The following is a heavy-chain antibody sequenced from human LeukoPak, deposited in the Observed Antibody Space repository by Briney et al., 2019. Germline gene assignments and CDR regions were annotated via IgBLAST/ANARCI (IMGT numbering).Heavy chain of an antibody. V-gene: IGHV3-48*01. Sequence: GGSLRLSCAASGLTFSSYSMTWVRQAPGKGLEWVSYISTSSSTIYYADSVKGRFTISRDNAKNSLYLQMNSLRAEDTAVYYCARAHQGSDYWGQGTLVTVSS. CDR3: ARAHQGSDY. CDR1: GLTFSSYS. D-gene: IGHD2-15*01. J-gene: IGHJ4*02. CDR2: ISTSSSTI.